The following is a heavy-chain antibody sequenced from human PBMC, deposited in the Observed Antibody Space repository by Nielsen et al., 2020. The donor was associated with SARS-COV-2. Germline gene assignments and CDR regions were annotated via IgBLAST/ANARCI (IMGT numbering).Heavy chain of an antibody. J-gene: IGHJ4*02. CDR3: ARRGFIAAAGTRLFDY. Sequence: SETLSLTCAVYGGSFSGYYWRWIRQPPGKGLEWIGEINHSGSTNYNPSLKSRVTISVDTSKNQFSLKLSSVTAADTAVYYCARRGFIAAAGTRLFDYWGQGTLVTVSS. CDR1: GGSFSGYY. D-gene: IGHD6-13*01. CDR2: INHSGST. V-gene: IGHV4-34*01.